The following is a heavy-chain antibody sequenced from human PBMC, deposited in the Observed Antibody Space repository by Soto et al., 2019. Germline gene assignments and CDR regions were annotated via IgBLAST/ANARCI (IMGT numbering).Heavy chain of an antibody. CDR2: VHHSWGS. Sequence: QVQLQESGPGLVKPWETLSLSCTVSGGSISSYYWSWIRLPPGKPMEWIGYVHHSWGSSYNPSLQRRVALSLDTSKSQFSLELTSVTAADTAVYYCARQGFGPLHGLVDVWGQGTTVIVSS. J-gene: IGHJ6*02. V-gene: IGHV4-59*08. D-gene: IGHD3-10*01. CDR1: GGSISSYY. CDR3: ARQGFGPLHGLVDV.